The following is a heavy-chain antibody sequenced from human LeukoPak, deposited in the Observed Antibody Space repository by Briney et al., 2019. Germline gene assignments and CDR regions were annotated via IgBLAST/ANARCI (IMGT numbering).Heavy chain of an antibody. CDR2: IYTDGGRT. CDR3: ARGSDGWYVDY. Sequence: GGSLRLSCAGSGFTFSSHWMHWVRQAPGEGLEWVSRIYTDGGRTTYADSVEGRVTISRDNARNTLYLQMNRLRAEDTAVYYCARGSDGWYVDYWGQGTLVTVSS. D-gene: IGHD5-24*01. V-gene: IGHV3-74*01. J-gene: IGHJ4*02. CDR1: GFTFSSHW.